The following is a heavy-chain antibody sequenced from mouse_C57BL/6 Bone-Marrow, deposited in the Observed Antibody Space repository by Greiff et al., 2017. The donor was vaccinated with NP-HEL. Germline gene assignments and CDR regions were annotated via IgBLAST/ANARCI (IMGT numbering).Heavy chain of an antibody. Sequence: VQLQQPGAELVMPGASVKLSCKASGYTFTSYWMHWVKQRPGHGLEWIGEIDPSDSYTNYNQKFKGKSTLTVDKSSSTAYMQLSSLTSEDSAVYYCARSGWPFDYWGQGTTLTVSS. J-gene: IGHJ2*01. V-gene: IGHV1-69*01. CDR3: ARSGWPFDY. CDR1: GYTFTSYW. D-gene: IGHD2-3*01. CDR2: IDPSDSYT.